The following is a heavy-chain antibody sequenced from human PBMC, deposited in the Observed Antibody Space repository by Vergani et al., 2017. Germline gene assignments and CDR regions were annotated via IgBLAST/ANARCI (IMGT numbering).Heavy chain of an antibody. V-gene: IGHV1-2*02. Sequence: QVQLVQSGAEVKKPRASVKVSCKASGYTFTGYYMHWVRQAPGQGLEWMGWINPNSGGTNYAQKFQGRVTMTRDTSISTAYMELSRLRSDDTAVYYCAGTRRYYDFWSGYYWFDPWGQGTLVTVSS. CDR3: AGTRRYYDFWSGYYWFDP. CDR2: INPNSGGT. CDR1: GYTFTGYY. D-gene: IGHD3-3*01. J-gene: IGHJ5*02.